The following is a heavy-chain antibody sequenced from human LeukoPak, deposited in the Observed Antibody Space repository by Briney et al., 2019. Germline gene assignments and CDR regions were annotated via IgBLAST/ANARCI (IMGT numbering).Heavy chain of an antibody. J-gene: IGHJ4*02. Sequence: PGGSLRLSCTASGFTFGDYAMSWVRQAPGKGLEWVAATSSSDPGTYHADSVRGRFTISRDNSKNTLYLQMNRLRVEDAAVYYCARAPVTSCRGAFCYPFDYWGQGTLVTVSS. D-gene: IGHD2-15*01. CDR2: TSSSDPGT. CDR3: ARAPVTSCRGAFCYPFDY. V-gene: IGHV3-23*01. CDR1: GFTFGDYA.